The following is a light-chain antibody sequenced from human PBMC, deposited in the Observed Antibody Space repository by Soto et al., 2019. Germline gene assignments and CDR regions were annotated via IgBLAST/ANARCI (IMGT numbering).Light chain of an antibody. Sequence: EIVLTQSPATLSLSPVERATLSCRASQSVSSNLAWYQQKPGQAPRLLIYGASTRATGIPARFSGSGSGTEFTLTISRLEPEDFAVYYCQQYGSSPGTFGQGTKVDIK. J-gene: IGKJ1*01. V-gene: IGKV3-20*01. CDR3: QQYGSSPGT. CDR1: QSVSSN. CDR2: GAS.